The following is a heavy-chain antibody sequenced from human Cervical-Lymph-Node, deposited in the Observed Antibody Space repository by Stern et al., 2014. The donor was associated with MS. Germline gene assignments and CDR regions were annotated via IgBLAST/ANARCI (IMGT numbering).Heavy chain of an antibody. CDR2: ISTYNGNT. J-gene: IGHJ4*02. CDR3: ARDLEGGRYVPIDY. CDR1: GYTFTTYG. Sequence: VQLVESGAEVKKPGASVKVSCRASGYTFTTYGITWARQAPGRGLEWMGWISTYNGNTYYAEKLQGRVTMTTDASTSTAYMEVRSLRSDDTAVYFCARDLEGGRYVPIDYWGQGTLVTVSS. D-gene: IGHD6-19*01. V-gene: IGHV1-18*01.